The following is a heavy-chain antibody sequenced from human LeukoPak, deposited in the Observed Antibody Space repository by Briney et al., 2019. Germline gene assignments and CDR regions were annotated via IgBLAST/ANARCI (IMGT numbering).Heavy chain of an antibody. CDR1: GLTVSSNC. V-gene: IGHV3-53*01. D-gene: IGHD2-15*01. CDR2: ISDTGNT. Sequence: GGSLRLSCVASGLTVSSNCMSWVRQAPGKGLEWVSAISDTGNTYHADSVKGRFTISRDSSKNTLFLQMNRLRPEDAAVYYCAKAPVTTCRGAFCYPFDYWGQGTLVTVSS. J-gene: IGHJ4*02. CDR3: AKAPVTTCRGAFCYPFDY.